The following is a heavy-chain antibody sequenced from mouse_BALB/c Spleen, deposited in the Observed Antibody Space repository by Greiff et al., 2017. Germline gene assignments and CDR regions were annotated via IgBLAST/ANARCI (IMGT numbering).Heavy chain of an antibody. CDR1: GYTFTSYW. D-gene: IGHD1-2*01. CDR3: TITTAPYYAMDY. V-gene: IGHV1-5*01. J-gene: IGHJ4*01. Sequence: EVQLQESGTVLARPGASVKMSCKASGYTFTSYWMHWVKQRPGQGLEWIGAIYPGNSDTSYNQKFKGKAKLTAVTSTSTAYMELSSLTNEDSAVYYCTITTAPYYAMDYWGQGTSVTVSS. CDR2: IYPGNSDT.